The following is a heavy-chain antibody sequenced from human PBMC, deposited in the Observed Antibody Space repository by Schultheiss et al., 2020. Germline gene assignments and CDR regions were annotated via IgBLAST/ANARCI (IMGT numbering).Heavy chain of an antibody. CDR3: ASHSITMIEDPTYGMDV. CDR2: FIPILGIA. V-gene: IGHV1-69*04. D-gene: IGHD3-22*01. CDR1: GYTFTSYG. Sequence: SVKVSCKASGYTFTSYGISWVRQAPGQGLDWMGRFIPILGIANYAQKFQGRVTITADKSTSTAYMELSSLRSEDTAVYYCASHSITMIEDPTYGMDVWGKGTTVTVSS. J-gene: IGHJ6*04.